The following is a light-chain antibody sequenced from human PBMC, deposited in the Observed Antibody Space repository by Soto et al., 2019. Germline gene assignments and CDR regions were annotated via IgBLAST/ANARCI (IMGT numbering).Light chain of an antibody. CDR2: DVS. J-gene: IGLJ1*01. CDR3: CSYAGSCYV. Sequence: QSALTQPRSVSGSPGQSVTISCTGTSSDVGDYNYVSWYQQHPGKAPKLMIYDVSKRPSGVPDRFSGSKSGNTASLTISGLQAEDEADYYCCSYAGSCYVFGTGTKLTV. CDR1: SSDVGDYNY. V-gene: IGLV2-11*01.